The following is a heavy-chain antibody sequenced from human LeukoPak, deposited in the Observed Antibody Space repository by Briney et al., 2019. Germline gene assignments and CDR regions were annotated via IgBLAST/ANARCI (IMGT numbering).Heavy chain of an antibody. Sequence: PGGSLRLSCAASGFTFSSYSMNWVRQAPGKGLEWVSSISSSSSYIYYADSVKGRFTISRDNAKNSLYLQMNSLRAEVTAVYYCARTVTLEIRAFDIWGQGTMVTVSS. J-gene: IGHJ3*02. CDR3: ARTVTLEIRAFDI. V-gene: IGHV3-21*01. CDR2: ISSSSSYI. CDR1: GFTFSSYS. D-gene: IGHD4-17*01.